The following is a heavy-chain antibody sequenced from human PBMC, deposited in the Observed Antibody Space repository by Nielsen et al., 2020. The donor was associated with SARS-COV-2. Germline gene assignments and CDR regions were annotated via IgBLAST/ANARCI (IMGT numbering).Heavy chain of an antibody. J-gene: IGHJ4*02. D-gene: IGHD4-17*01. CDR3: ARGRGGQQYGDPEFDY. Sequence: ASVKVSCKASGYTFTSYYMHWVRQAPGQGLEWMGIINPSGGSTSYAQKFQGRVTMTRDTSTSTVYMELSSLRSEDTAVYYCARGRGGQQYGDPEFDYWGQGTLVTVSS. CDR2: INPSGGST. V-gene: IGHV1-46*01. CDR1: GYTFTSYY.